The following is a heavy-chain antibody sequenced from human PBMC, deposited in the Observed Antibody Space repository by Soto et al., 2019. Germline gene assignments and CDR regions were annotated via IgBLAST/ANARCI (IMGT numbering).Heavy chain of an antibody. D-gene: IGHD3-22*01. CDR1: IYTFTSYW. CDR3: ASPSAYGWTLDV. CDR2: IYPGDSET. V-gene: IGHV5-51*01. J-gene: IGHJ3*01. Sequence: GESLKISCNGSIYTFTSYWIAWVRQMPGKGLEWMGIIYPGDSETRYSPSLEGQVTISADRSTCTAYLQWSSLRASDTAMYYCASPSAYGWTLDVWGQGTMVTVSS.